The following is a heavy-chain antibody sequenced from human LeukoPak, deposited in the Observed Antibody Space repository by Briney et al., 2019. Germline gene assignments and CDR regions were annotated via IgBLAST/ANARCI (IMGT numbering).Heavy chain of an antibody. J-gene: IGHJ4*02. CDR3: ARDRDDSSGYYRETLFDY. V-gene: IGHV1-69*04. D-gene: IGHD3-22*01. Sequence: ASVKLSCKASGGTFSSYAISWVRQAPGQGLEWMGRIIPIIGIANYAQKFQGRVTMTRDTSISTAYMELSRLRSDDTAVYYCARDRDDSSGYYRETLFDYWGQGTLVTVSS. CDR2: IIPIIGIA. CDR1: GGTFSSYA.